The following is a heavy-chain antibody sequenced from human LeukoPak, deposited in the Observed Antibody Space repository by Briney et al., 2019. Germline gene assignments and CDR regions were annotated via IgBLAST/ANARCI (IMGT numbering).Heavy chain of an antibody. V-gene: IGHV1-69*01. D-gene: IGHD3-10*01. CDR1: GGTFSSYA. CDR3: ARGPYGSGSPQHGFDP. Sequence: GASVKVSCKASGGTFSSYAVSWVRQAPGQGLEWMGGIIPIFGTANYAQKFQGRVTITADESTSTAYMELSSLRSEDTAVYYCARGPYGSGSPQHGFDPWGQGTLVTVSS. J-gene: IGHJ5*02. CDR2: IIPIFGTA.